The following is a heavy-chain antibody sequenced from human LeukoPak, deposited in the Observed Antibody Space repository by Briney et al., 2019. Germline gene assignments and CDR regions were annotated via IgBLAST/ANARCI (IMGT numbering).Heavy chain of an antibody. J-gene: IGHJ3*02. V-gene: IGHV3-48*03. D-gene: IGHD6-6*01. CDR1: EFXXXXYE. CDR2: ISSXGNTI. Sequence: GGSQTLFCAASEFXXXXYELXXXXXAPGXGLEWVSYISSXGNTISYAXFVXGPFNDSRDNAKNSLYLQVISLRAEDTAVYYCARGPSVAARYDAFDIWGQGTLVTVSS. CDR3: ARGPSVAARYDAFDI.